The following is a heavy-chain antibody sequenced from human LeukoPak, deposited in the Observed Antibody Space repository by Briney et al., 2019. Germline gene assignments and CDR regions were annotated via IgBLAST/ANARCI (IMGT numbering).Heavy chain of an antibody. D-gene: IGHD3-10*01. V-gene: IGHV1-8*01. Sequence: ASVKVSCKASGYTFTSYDINWVRQATGQGLEWMGWMNPNSGNTGYAQKFQGRVTMTRDTSISTAYMELSRLRSDDTAVYYCARDRVDAFDIWGQGTMVTVSS. CDR2: MNPNSGNT. CDR3: ARDRVDAFDI. CDR1: GYTFTSYD. J-gene: IGHJ3*02.